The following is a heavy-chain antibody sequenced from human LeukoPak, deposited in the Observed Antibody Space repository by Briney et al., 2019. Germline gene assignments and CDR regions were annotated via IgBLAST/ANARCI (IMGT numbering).Heavy chain of an antibody. D-gene: IGHD2-2*01. V-gene: IGHV1-8*02. J-gene: IGHJ4*02. CDR2: MNPNSGNI. Sequence: ASVKVSCKASGYTFTGYYMHWVRQAPGQGLEWMGWMNPNSGNIGYAQKFQGRVTMTRNTSISTAYMELSSLRSEDTAVYYCARFSAQGYCSSTSCYGVRPWGQGTLVTVSS. CDR3: ARFSAQGYCSSTSCYGVRP. CDR1: GYTFTGYY.